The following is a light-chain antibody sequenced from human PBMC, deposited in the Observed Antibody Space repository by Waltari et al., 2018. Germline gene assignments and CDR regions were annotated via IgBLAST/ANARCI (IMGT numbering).Light chain of an antibody. CDR1: SGSIASNY. CDR3: PSYDNRYHWV. CDR2: EDN. V-gene: IGLV6-57*01. J-gene: IGLJ3*02. Sequence: NFMLTQPHSVSESPGKTVTISCTRSSGSIASNYVQWYQQRPGSSPTAVIYEDNQRPSGVAERFSGSSDSSSNSASLTISGLQTEDEAEYYWPSYDNRYHWVFGGGTKLTVL.